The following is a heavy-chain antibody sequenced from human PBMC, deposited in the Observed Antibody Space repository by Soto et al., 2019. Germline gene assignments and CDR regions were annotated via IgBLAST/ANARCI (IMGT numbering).Heavy chain of an antibody. CDR2: IYYSGST. J-gene: IGHJ5*02. V-gene: IGHV4-59*01. CDR1: GGSISSYY. D-gene: IGHD6-19*01. CDR3: ARERPEGDSGWYIDNWFDP. Sequence: QVQLQESGPGLVKPSETLSLTCTVSGGSISSYYWSWIRQPPGKGLEWIGYIYYSGSTNYNPSLKSRVTISVDTSKNQFSLKLSSVTAADTAVYYCARERPEGDSGWYIDNWFDPWGQGTLVTVSS.